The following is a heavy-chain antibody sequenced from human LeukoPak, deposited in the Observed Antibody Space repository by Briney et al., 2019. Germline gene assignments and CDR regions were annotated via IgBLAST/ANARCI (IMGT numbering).Heavy chain of an antibody. CDR2: IDSIGTTI. D-gene: IGHD6-13*01. CDR3: ARVRYVSSWSFDY. J-gene: IGHJ4*02. Sequence: GGSLRLSCAASGFSFTSYNMNWVRQAPGMGLEWVSYIDSIGTTIYYADSVRGRFTISRENAKNSLYLQMNSLRAGDTAVYYCARVRYVSSWSFDYWGQGTLVTVSS. V-gene: IGHV3-48*01. CDR1: GFSFTSYN.